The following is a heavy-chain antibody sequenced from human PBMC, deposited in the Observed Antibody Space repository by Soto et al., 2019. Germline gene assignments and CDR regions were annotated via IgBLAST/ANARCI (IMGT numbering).Heavy chain of an antibody. CDR1: GFSFGRFG. J-gene: IGHJ4*02. Sequence: QVLLVESGGGVVRPGGSLSLSCAASGFSFGRFGMHWVRQAPGKGLEWVAVTWYDGINKDYAQSVKGRFTISRDNSKNTLYLHMNGLRPDDTATYYCARDREQMLEFWGQGTLVFVSS. D-gene: IGHD6-13*01. CDR3: ARDREQMLEF. V-gene: IGHV3-33*01. CDR2: TWYDGINK.